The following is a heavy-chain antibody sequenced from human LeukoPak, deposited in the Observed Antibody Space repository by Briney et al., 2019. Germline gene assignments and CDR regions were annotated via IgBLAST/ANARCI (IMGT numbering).Heavy chain of an antibody. CDR1: GYTFTGYY. Sequence: ASVKVSCKASGYTFTGYYMHWVRQAPGQGLERMGWINPNSGGTNYAQKFQGRVTMTRDTSISTAYMDLSRLASDDTAVYYCAREVGSIPNLKSWGQGTLVTVSS. V-gene: IGHV1-2*02. J-gene: IGHJ5*02. CDR2: INPNSGGT. CDR3: AREVGSIPNLKS. D-gene: IGHD1-26*01.